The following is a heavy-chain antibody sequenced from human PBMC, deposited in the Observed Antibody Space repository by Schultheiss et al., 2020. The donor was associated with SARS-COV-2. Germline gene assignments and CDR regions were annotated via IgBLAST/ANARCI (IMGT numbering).Heavy chain of an antibody. CDR1: GGTFSSYA. CDR2: ISGYNGKT. V-gene: IGHV1-18*01. J-gene: IGHJ4*02. Sequence: ASVKVSCKASGGTFSSYAISWVRQAPGQGLEWMGWISGYNGKTKYVQRLQGRVTISIDTSTNTAYLELRSLRSDDTAVFYCTRDRWGGNTYSGYFDSWGQGTLVTVSS. CDR3: TRDRWGGNTYSGYFDS. D-gene: IGHD1-26*01.